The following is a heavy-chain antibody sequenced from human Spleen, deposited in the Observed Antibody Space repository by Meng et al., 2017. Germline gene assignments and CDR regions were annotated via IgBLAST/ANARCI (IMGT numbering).Heavy chain of an antibody. V-gene: IGHV1-18*01. J-gene: IGHJ4*02. CDR3: AKGTPGRSYCDY. D-gene: IGHD3-10*01. CDR2: LGAHPGDT. Sequence: QLLQSGPEVKQPGASLKVSCKASDYTFIGYGVCWVRQAPGQGLEWMAWLGAHPGDTSFAPKFLGRVTVTADTATATAYMELRSLRSDDTAVYYCAKGTPGRSYCDYWGQGTLVTVSS. CDR1: DYTFIGYG.